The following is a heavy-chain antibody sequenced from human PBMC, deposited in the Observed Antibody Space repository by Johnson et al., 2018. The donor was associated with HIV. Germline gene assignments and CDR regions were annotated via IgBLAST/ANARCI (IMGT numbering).Heavy chain of an antibody. CDR2: ISYDGSNK. J-gene: IGHJ3*02. CDR3: ARGGSM. CDR1: GFTFSNYA. Sequence: QVQLVESGGGVVQPGGSLRLSCAASGFTFSNYAMYWVRQAPGKGLEWVAAISYDGSNKYYADSVKDRFTISRDNAKNSLYLQMNSLRAEDTALYYCARGGSMWGQGTMVTVSS. V-gene: IGHV3-30-3*01. D-gene: IGHD3-16*01.